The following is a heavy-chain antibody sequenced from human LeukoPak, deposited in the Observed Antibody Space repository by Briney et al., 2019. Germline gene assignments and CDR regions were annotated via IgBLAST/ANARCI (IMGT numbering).Heavy chain of an antibody. CDR1: GGSISSGSYY. V-gene: IGHV4-61*02. CDR2: IYTSGST. D-gene: IGHD1-1*01. Sequence: SETLSLTCTVSGGSISSGSYYWSWIRQPAGKGLEWIGRIYTSGSTNYNPSLKSRVTISVDTSKNQFSLKLSSVTAADTAVYYCARGSPNLDPWGQGTLVTVSS. J-gene: IGHJ5*02. CDR3: ARGSPNLDP.